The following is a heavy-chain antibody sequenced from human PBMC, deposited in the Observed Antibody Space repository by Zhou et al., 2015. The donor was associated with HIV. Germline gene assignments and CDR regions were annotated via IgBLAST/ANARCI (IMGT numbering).Heavy chain of an antibody. CDR2: IIPIFGTA. V-gene: IGHV1-69*01. Sequence: QVQLVQSGAEVKKPGSSVKVSCKASGGTFSSYAISWVRQAPGQGLEWMGGIIPIFGTANYAQKFQGRVTITADESTSTAYMELSSLRSEDTAVYYCARCPHLKPRSTALYYFDYWGQGTLVTVSS. D-gene: IGHD4-17*01. CDR3: ARCPHLKPRSTALYYFDY. CDR1: GGTFSSYA. J-gene: IGHJ4*02.